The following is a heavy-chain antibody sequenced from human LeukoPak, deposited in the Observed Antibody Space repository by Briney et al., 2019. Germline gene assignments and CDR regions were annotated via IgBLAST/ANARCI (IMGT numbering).Heavy chain of an antibody. CDR2: IIPILGIA. V-gene: IGHV1-69*04. J-gene: IGHJ3*02. D-gene: IGHD2-2*01. Sequence: SVKVSCKPSGGTFSSYTISWVRQAPGQGLEWMGRIIPILGIANYAQKFQGRVTITADKSTSTAYMELGSLRSEDTAVYYCARESSTSFKKDAFDIWGQGTMVTVSS. CDR1: GGTFSSYT. CDR3: ARESSTSFKKDAFDI.